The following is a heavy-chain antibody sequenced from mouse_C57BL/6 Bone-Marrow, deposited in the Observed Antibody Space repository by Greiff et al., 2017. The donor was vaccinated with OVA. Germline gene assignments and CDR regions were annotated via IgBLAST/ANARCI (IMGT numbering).Heavy chain of an antibody. CDR1: GYAFSSSW. CDR2: IYPGDGDT. V-gene: IGHV1-82*01. D-gene: IGHD1-1*01. J-gene: IGHJ2*01. CDR3: ARYYYGSSFDY. Sequence: VQLQQSGPELVKPGASVKISCKASGYAFSSSWMNWVKQRPGTGLEWIGRIYPGDGDTNYNVKFKGKATLPADKSSSTAYMQLSSLTSEDSAVYFCARYYYGSSFDYWGQGTTLTVSS.